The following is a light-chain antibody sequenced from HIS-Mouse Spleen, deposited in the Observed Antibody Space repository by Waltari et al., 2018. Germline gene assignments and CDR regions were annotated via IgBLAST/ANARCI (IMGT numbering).Light chain of an antibody. CDR3: QVWDSSSDHVV. Sequence: SYVLTQPPSMSVAPGTTARITWGGNNIGSKSVHWYQQKPGQAPVLVVYDDSARPSGIPERFSGSNSGNTATLTIGRVEAGDEADYYCQVWDSSSDHVVFGGGTK. J-gene: IGLJ2*01. CDR1: NIGSKS. CDR2: DDS. V-gene: IGLV3-21*03.